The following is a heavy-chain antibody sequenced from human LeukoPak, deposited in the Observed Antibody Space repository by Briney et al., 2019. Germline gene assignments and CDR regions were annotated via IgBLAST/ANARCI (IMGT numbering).Heavy chain of an antibody. J-gene: IGHJ3*02. Sequence: GGSLRLSCSASGFTFSSYAMSWVRQAPGKGLEWVSAISGSGGSTYYADSVKGRFTISRDNSKNTLYLQMNSLRAEDTAVYYCARSGTMVRVDDAFDIWGQGTMVTVSS. V-gene: IGHV3-23*01. CDR2: ISGSGGST. CDR1: GFTFSSYA. CDR3: ARSGTMVRVDDAFDI. D-gene: IGHD3-10*01.